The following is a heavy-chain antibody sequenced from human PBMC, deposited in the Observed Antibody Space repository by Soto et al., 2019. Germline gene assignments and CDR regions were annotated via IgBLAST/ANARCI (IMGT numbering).Heavy chain of an antibody. CDR3: ARAPHPMVRGVLAQPFDY. D-gene: IGHD3-10*01. Sequence: SETLSLTCTVSGGSISSYYWSWIRQPPGKGLEWIGYIYYSGSTNYNPSLKSRVTISVDTSKNQFSLKLSSVTAADTAVYYCARAPHPMVRGVLAQPFDYWGQGTLVTVSS. CDR1: GGSISSYY. J-gene: IGHJ4*02. V-gene: IGHV4-59*01. CDR2: IYYSGST.